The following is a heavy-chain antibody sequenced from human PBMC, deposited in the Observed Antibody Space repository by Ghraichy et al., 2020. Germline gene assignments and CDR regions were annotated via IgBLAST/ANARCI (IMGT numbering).Heavy chain of an antibody. D-gene: IGHD2-2*01. CDR1: GGSISSYY. V-gene: IGHV4-59*08. Sequence: SETLSLTCTVSGGSISSYYWSWIRQPPGKGLEWIGYIYYSGSTNYNPSLKSRVTISVDTSKNPFSLKLSSVTAADTAVYYCARQYHLLWTFDPWGQGTLVTVSS. CDR2: IYYSGST. J-gene: IGHJ5*02. CDR3: ARQYHLLWTFDP.